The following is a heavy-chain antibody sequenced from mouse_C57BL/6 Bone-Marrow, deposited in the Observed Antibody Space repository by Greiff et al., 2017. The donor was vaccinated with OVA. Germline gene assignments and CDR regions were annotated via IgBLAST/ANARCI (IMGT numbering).Heavy chain of an antibody. Sequence: VQLQQSGGDLVKPGGSLTLSCAASGFTFSSYGMSWVRQTPDKRLEWVATISSGGSYTYYPDSVKGRFTISRDNAKNTLYLQMSSLKSEDTAMYYCARLLHFDYWGQGTTLTVSS. V-gene: IGHV5-6*01. D-gene: IGHD1-1*01. CDR3: ARLLHFDY. CDR2: ISSGGSYT. CDR1: GFTFSSYG. J-gene: IGHJ2*01.